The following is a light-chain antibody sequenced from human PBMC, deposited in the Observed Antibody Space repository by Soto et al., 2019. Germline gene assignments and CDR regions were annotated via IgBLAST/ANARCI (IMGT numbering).Light chain of an antibody. V-gene: IGLV2-8*01. J-gene: IGLJ2*01. CDR1: SRDVGGYNY. Sequence: QSALTQPPSASGSPGQSVTISCTGTSRDVGGYNYVSWYQQHPGKAPKLMIYEVSKRPSGVPDRFSGSKSGNTASLTVSGLQAEDEADYYCSSYAGSNVVFGGGTKRTVL. CDR2: EVS. CDR3: SSYAGSNVV.